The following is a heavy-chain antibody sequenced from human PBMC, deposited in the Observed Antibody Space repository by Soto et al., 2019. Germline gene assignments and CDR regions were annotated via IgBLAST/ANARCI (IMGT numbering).Heavy chain of an antibody. D-gene: IGHD3-10*01. V-gene: IGHV2-5*02. CDR3: ARRDRDSGGLFDH. Sequence: QITLKEASPTLVKPTQNLTLTCTFSGFSLSTSGVAVGWIRQPPGKALEWLSVIYWDDDNRSSPSLRNRLTITKYTSKNQVLLTMTNLDPVDTATDYCARRDRDSGGLFDHWGQGILVTVSS. J-gene: IGHJ4*02. CDR1: GFSLSTSGVA. CDR2: IYWDDDN.